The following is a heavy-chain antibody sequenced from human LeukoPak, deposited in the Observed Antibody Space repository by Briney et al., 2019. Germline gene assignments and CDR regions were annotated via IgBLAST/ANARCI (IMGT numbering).Heavy chain of an antibody. J-gene: IGHJ4*02. D-gene: IGHD4-23*01. V-gene: IGHV4-38-2*01. Sequence: SETLSLTCSVSNFSISSGYHWGWIRQPPGKGLDWIGGVYHSGSTYYNPSLKSRVTISVDTSKNQFSLKLSSVTAADTAVYYCARHGRTTVVTPGYWGQGTLVTVSS. CDR3: ARHGRTTVVTPGY. CDR2: VYHSGST. CDR1: NFSISSGYH.